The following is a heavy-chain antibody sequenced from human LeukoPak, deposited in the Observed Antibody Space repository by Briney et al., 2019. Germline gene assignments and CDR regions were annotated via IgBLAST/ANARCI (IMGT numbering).Heavy chain of an antibody. Sequence: PGGSLRLSCAASGFTFSSYVMNWVRQAPGKGLEWVSAISGSGETTFYAGSGKGRFTISRDNSKNTLYLQMNSLRAEDTAVYYCARDGIYYGDFNPSVPEGGIWCDYWGQGTLVTVSS. CDR3: ARDGIYYGDFNPSVPEGGIWCDY. CDR2: ISGSGETT. V-gene: IGHV3-23*01. D-gene: IGHD4-17*01. CDR1: GFTFSSYV. J-gene: IGHJ4*02.